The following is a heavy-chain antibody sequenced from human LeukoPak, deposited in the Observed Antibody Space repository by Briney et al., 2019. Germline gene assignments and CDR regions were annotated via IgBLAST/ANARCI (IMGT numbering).Heavy chain of an antibody. CDR3: ARGSTYYDFWSGRYYFDY. Sequence: GGSLRLSCAASGFIFSSYSMNWVRQAPGKGLEWVSYISSSSSTIYYADSVKGRFTISRDSAKNSLYLQMNSLRDEDTAVYYCARGSTYYDFWSGRYYFDYWGQGTLVTVSS. J-gene: IGHJ4*02. V-gene: IGHV3-48*02. CDR1: GFIFSSYS. CDR2: ISSSSSTI. D-gene: IGHD3-3*01.